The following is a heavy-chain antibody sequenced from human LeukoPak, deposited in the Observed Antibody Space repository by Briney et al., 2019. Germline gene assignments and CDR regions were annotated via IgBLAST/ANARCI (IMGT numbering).Heavy chain of an antibody. V-gene: IGHV3-23*01. CDR3: ARYCGGDCGLDAFDI. D-gene: IGHD2-21*02. J-gene: IGHJ3*02. Sequence: TGGSLRLSCAASGFSISGYAMSWVRQAPGKGLEWVSGISGSGGSTDYADSVKGRFIISRDNSKNRLFLQMNSLRAEDTAVYYCARYCGGDCGLDAFDIWGQGTMVTVSS. CDR1: GFSISGYA. CDR2: ISGSGGST.